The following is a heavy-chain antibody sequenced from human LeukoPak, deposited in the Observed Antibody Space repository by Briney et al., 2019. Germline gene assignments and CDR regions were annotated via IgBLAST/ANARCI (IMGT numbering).Heavy chain of an antibody. J-gene: IGHJ6*04. Sequence: GSSVKVSCKASGGTFSSYAISWVRQAPGQGLEWMGGIIPIFGTANYAQKFQGRVTITADESTSTAYMELSSLRSEDTAVYYCARDTTTGTTSYYGMDVWGKGTTVAVSS. CDR3: ARDTTTGTTSYYGMDV. CDR1: GGTFSSYA. CDR2: IIPIFGTA. V-gene: IGHV1-69*01. D-gene: IGHD1-1*01.